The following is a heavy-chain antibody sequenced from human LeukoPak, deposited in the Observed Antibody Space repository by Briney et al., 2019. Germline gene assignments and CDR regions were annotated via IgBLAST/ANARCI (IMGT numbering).Heavy chain of an antibody. V-gene: IGHV3-53*01. CDR3: AKVQFNWGPIDY. CDR2: IYSGGST. CDR1: GFTVSSNY. J-gene: IGHJ4*02. Sequence: GGSLRLSCAASGFTVSSNYMSWVRQAPGKGLEWVSVIYSGGSTYYADSVKGRFTISRDNSKNTLYLQMSSLRVEDTATYFCAKVQFNWGPIDYWGQGTPVIVSS. D-gene: IGHD7-27*01.